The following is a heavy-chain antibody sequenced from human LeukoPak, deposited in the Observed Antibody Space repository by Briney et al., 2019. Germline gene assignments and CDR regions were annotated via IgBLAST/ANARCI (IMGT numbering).Heavy chain of an antibody. CDR3: ARFTRYYYDSSGYTRGDFDY. J-gene: IGHJ4*02. V-gene: IGHV4-59*08. Sequence: SEILSLTCTVSGGSISSYYWSWIRQPPGKGLEWIGYIYYSGSTNYNPSLKSRVTISVDTSKNQFSLKLSSVTAADTAVYYCARFTRYYYDSSGYTRGDFDYWGQGTLVTVSS. CDR1: GGSISSYY. CDR2: IYYSGST. D-gene: IGHD3-22*01.